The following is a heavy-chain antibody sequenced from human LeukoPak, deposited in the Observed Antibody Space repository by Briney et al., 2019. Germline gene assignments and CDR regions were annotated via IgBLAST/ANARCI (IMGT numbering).Heavy chain of an antibody. J-gene: IGHJ4*02. V-gene: IGHV3-53*01. CDR1: GFTFSSNW. Sequence: PGGSLRLSCAASGFTFSSNWMHWVRQAPGKGLEWVSVIYSGGSTDYADSVKGRFTISRDNSKNTLYLQMNSLRAEDTAVYYCASSSGSWGFDYWGQGTLVTVSS. CDR3: ASSSGSWGFDY. D-gene: IGHD1-26*01. CDR2: IYSGGST.